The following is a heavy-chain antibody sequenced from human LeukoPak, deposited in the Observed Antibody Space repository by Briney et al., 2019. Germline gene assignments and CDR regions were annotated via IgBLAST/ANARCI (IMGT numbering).Heavy chain of an antibody. D-gene: IGHD3-9*01. CDR1: GYTFTGYY. CDR2: INPNSGGT. J-gene: IGHJ4*02. V-gene: IGHV1-2*02. Sequence: ASVKVSCKPSGYTFTGYYMHWVRQAPGQGLEWMGWINPNSGGTNYAQKFQGRVTMTRDTSISTAYMELSSLRSEDTAVYYCARGHDILTGYYANWGQGTLVTVSS. CDR3: ARGHDILTGYYAN.